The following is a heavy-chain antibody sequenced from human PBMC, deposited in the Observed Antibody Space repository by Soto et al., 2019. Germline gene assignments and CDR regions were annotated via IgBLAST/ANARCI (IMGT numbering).Heavy chain of an antibody. CDR1: GGSISSSSYY. D-gene: IGHD3-3*01. Sequence: QLQLQESGPGLVKPSETLSLTCTVSGGSISSSSYYWGWIRQPPGKGLEWIGSIYYSGSTYYNPSLKSRVTISVDTSKNQFSLKLSSVTAADTAVYYCARHFTIFGVVTEYYGMDVWGQGTTVTVSS. CDR3: ARHFTIFGVVTEYYGMDV. CDR2: IYYSGST. J-gene: IGHJ6*02. V-gene: IGHV4-39*01.